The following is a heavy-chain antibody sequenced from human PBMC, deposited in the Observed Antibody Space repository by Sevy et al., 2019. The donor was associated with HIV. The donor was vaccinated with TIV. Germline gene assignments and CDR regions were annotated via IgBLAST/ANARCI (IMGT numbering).Heavy chain of an antibody. J-gene: IGHJ4*02. V-gene: IGHV3-23*01. CDR2: ISGSGGST. CDR1: GFTFSSYA. CDR3: AKDPHDSSGYYRH. Sequence: GGSLRLSCAASGFTFSSYAMSWVRQAPGKGLEWVSAISGSGGSTYYADSVKGRFTISGDNSKNTLYLQMNSLRAEDTAVYYCAKDPHDSSGYYRHWGQGTLVTVSS. D-gene: IGHD3-22*01.